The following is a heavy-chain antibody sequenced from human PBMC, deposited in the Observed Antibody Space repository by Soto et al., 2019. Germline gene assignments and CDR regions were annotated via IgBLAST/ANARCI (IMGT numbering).Heavy chain of an antibody. Sequence: GGSLRLSCAASGFTFSDYYMSWIRQAPGKGLEWVSYISSSGSTIYYADSVKGRFTISRDNAKNSLYLQMNSLRAEDTAVYYCASYLITGYCSSTSCYAGAFDIWGQGTMVTVSS. CDR2: ISSSGSTI. CDR1: GFTFSDYY. CDR3: ASYLITGYCSSTSCYAGAFDI. D-gene: IGHD2-2*01. J-gene: IGHJ3*02. V-gene: IGHV3-11*01.